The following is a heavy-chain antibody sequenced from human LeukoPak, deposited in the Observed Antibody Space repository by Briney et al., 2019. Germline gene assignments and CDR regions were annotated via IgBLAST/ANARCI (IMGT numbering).Heavy chain of an antibody. CDR1: GFSFSDYA. Sequence: GGSLRLSCGASGFSFSDYAMHWVRQAPAKGLEWVAVISYDGTNKHYADSVKGRFTISRDNSKNTLYLQMNNLRAEDTAVYYCATGEQWLAFHYWGQGTLVTVSS. CDR3: ATGEQWLAFHY. CDR2: ISYDGTNK. J-gene: IGHJ4*02. D-gene: IGHD6-19*01. V-gene: IGHV3-30*14.